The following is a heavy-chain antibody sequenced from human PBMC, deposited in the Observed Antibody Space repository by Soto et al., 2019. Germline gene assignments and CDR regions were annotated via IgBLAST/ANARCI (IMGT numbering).Heavy chain of an antibody. CDR3: ARCRSYGMEGVERAVDI. Sequence: EVQLVESGGVLVQPGGSLRLSCAASGFTLSHFWMNWVRQAPGKGLEWVANIKSDGSEKYYADSVKGRFTFARDNAKNTLYLHMDSLRVEDTAVYYCARCRSYGMEGVERAVDIWGQGTKVTVSS. CDR1: GFTLSHFW. J-gene: IGHJ3*02. CDR2: IKSDGSEK. V-gene: IGHV3-7*03. D-gene: IGHD1-26*01.